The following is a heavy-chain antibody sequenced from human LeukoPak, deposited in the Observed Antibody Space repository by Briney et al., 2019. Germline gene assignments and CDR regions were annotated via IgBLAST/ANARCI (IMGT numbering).Heavy chain of an antibody. CDR2: INHSGST. J-gene: IGHJ4*02. D-gene: IGHD3-3*01. CDR1: GGSFSGYY. CDR3: ARAKYTIFGVVIPFDY. V-gene: IGHV4-34*01. Sequence: SETLSLTCAVYGGSFSGYYWSWIRQPPGKGLEWIGEINHSGSTNYNPSLKSRVTISVDTSKNQFSLKLSSVTAADTAVYYCARAKYTIFGVVIPFDYWGQGTLVTVSS.